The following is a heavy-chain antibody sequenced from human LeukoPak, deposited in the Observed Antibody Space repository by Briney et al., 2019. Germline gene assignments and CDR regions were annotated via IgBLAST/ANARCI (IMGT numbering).Heavy chain of an antibody. J-gene: IGHJ4*02. CDR1: GFTFSGSA. CDR2: IRSKANSYAT. D-gene: IGHD4-17*01. CDR3: TRPSVTSDY. V-gene: IGHV3-73*01. Sequence: GGSLRLSCAASGFTFSGSAMHWVRQASGKGLEWVGRIRSKANSYATAYAASVKGRFTISRDDSKNTAYLQMNSLKTEDTAVYYCTRPSVTSDYWGQGTLATVSS.